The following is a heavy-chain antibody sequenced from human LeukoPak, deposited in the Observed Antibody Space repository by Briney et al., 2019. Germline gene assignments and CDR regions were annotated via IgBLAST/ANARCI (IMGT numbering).Heavy chain of an antibody. V-gene: IGHV4-59*01. CDR1: GGSINDYF. CDR2: ISFSGST. D-gene: IGHD5-24*01. CDR3: ARGGDGYNYIDY. J-gene: IGHJ4*02. Sequence: SETLSPTCTVSGGSINDYFWSWIRQPPGKGLEWIGYISFSGSTNYNPSLKSRVTISIDTSKNQFSLRLTSMTAADTAVYYCARGGDGYNYIDYWGQGTLVTVSS.